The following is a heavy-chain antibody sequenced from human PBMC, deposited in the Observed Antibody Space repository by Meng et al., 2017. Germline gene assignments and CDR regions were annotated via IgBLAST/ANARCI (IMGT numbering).Heavy chain of an antibody. CDR2: INPSGGST. D-gene: IGHD3-10*01. CDR1: GYTFTSYY. Sequence: ASVNVSCKASGYTFTSYYLHWVRQAPGQGLEWMGIINPSGGSTSYAQKFQGRVTMTRDTSTSTVYMGLSSLRSEDTAVYYCARTPSRRYYYGSETPRKYYYYYGMDVWGQGTTVTVSS. J-gene: IGHJ6*02. V-gene: IGHV1-46*01. CDR3: ARTPSRRYYYGSETPRKYYYYYGMDV.